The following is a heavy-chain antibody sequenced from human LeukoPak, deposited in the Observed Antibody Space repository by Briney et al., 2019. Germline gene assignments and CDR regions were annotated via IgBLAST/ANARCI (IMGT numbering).Heavy chain of an antibody. Sequence: HGESLKISCKGSGYRFTSYWISWVRQMPGKGLEWMGRIDPSHSYTNYSPSFQGHLTISADKSISTAYLQWSGLKASDTAMYYCARHQLLGPCFKGVCSDAFDIWGQGTMVTVSS. J-gene: IGHJ3*02. D-gene: IGHD2-8*01. CDR1: GYRFTSYW. V-gene: IGHV5-10-1*01. CDR3: ARHQLLGPCFKGVCSDAFDI. CDR2: IDPSHSYT.